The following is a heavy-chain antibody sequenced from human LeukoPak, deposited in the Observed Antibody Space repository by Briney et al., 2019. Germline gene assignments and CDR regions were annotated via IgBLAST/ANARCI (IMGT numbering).Heavy chain of an antibody. CDR3: AREYYDFWSGRSLYMDV. CDR1: GFTFTSYG. Sequence: CASLRLSCEASGFTFTSYGISWVRQAPGPGLEWMGCISAYNSITNYAKTLQGRVTITKDNSRSTPYMHLSSLRSEDTAVYYCAREYYDFWSGRSLYMDVWGKGTTVTVSS. CDR2: ISAYNSIT. J-gene: IGHJ6*03. V-gene: IGHV1-18*01. D-gene: IGHD3-3*01.